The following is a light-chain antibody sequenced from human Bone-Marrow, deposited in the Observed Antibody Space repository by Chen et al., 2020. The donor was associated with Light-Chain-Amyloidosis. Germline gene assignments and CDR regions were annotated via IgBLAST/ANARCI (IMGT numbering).Light chain of an antibody. CDR1: QSLVYSDGNTY. Sequence: DVVMTQSPLSLPVTLGQPASISCRSSQSLVYSDGNTYLNWFQQRPGQSPRRLIYKVSNRDSGVPDRFSGSGSGTDFTLKISRVEAEDVGVYYCMQGTHWPSQEWTFGQGTKVEIK. CDR2: KVS. V-gene: IGKV2-30*01. J-gene: IGKJ1*01. CDR3: MQGTHWPSQEWT.